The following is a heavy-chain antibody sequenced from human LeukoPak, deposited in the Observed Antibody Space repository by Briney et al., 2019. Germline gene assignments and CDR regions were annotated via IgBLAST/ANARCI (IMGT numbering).Heavy chain of an antibody. Sequence: ASMKVSCKASGYTFTTYGINWLRQAPGQGLEWRGWISVYNGNTKFAQKFQARVTMTTDTSTSTAYMELRSLRSDDTAVYYCARDHIAVRPGHFDYRGQGTLVPVSS. D-gene: IGHD6-19*01. CDR1: GYTFTTYG. V-gene: IGHV1-18*01. CDR2: ISVYNGNT. J-gene: IGHJ4*02. CDR3: ARDHIAVRPGHFDY.